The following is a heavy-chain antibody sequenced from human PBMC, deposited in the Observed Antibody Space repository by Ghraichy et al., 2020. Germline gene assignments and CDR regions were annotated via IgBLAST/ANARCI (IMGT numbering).Heavy chain of an antibody. CDR1: GYTFTSYS. CDR3: ARASPRNWFDP. CDR2: INPSGGST. J-gene: IGHJ5*02. V-gene: IGHV1-46*01. Sequence: ASVKVSCKASGYTFTSYSMHWVRQAPGQGLEWMGIINPSGGSTSYAQKFQGRVTMTRDTSTSTVFMELSSLRSEDTAVYYCARASPRNWFDPWAREPWSPSPQ.